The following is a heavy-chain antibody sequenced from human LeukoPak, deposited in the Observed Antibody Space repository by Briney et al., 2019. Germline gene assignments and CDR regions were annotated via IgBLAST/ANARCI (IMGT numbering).Heavy chain of an antibody. J-gene: IGHJ4*02. CDR3: ARGRECGDY. CDR1: GFTFSSYS. D-gene: IGHD3-10*01. Sequence: KPGXXXRLSCAASGFTFSSYSMNWVRQAPGKGLEWVSSISSSSSYIYYADSVKGRFTISSDNANNSLYLQMNSLRAEDTAVYYCARGRECGDYWGQGTLVTVSS. V-gene: IGHV3-21*01. CDR2: ISSSSSYI.